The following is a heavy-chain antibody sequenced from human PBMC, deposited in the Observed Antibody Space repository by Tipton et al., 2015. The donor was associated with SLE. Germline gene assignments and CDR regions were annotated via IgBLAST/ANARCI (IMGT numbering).Heavy chain of an antibody. CDR2: IYHSGST. Sequence: TLSLTCTVSGYSISSGYYWGWIRQPPGKGLEWIGSIYHSGSTYYNPSLKSRVTISVDTSKNQFSLKLSSVTAADTAVYYCARVIVGATSYFDYWGQGTLVTVSS. CDR1: GYSISSGYY. CDR3: ARVIVGATSYFDY. J-gene: IGHJ4*02. D-gene: IGHD1-26*01. V-gene: IGHV4-38-2*02.